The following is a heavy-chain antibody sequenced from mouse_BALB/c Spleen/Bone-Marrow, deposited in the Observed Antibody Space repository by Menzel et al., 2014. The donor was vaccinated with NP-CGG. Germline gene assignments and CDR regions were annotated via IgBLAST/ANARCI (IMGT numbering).Heavy chain of an antibody. CDR2: INPGSGGT. D-gene: IGHD1-2*01. Sequence: QLQQSGAELVRPGTSVKVSCKASGYAFTNYLIEWVKQRPGQGLEGIGVINPGSGGTNYNEKFKGKATLTADKSSSTAYMQLSSLTSDDSAVYFCARGGDYGFMDYWGQGTSVTVSS. CDR1: GYAFTNYL. CDR3: ARGGDYGFMDY. J-gene: IGHJ4*01. V-gene: IGHV1-54*01.